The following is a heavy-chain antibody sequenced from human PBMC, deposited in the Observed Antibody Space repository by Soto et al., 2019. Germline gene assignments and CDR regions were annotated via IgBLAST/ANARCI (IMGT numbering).Heavy chain of an antibody. J-gene: IGHJ4*02. Sequence: QVQLQQWGAGLLKPSETLSLTCAVYGGSFSGYYWSWIRQPPGKGLEWIGEINHSGSTNYNPSPKSRVTISVDTSKNQFSLKLSSVTAADTAVYYCARGTVITIFGVVRNSLNFDYWGQGTLVTVSS. D-gene: IGHD3-3*01. V-gene: IGHV4-34*01. CDR3: ARGTVITIFGVVRNSLNFDY. CDR1: GGSFSGYY. CDR2: INHSGST.